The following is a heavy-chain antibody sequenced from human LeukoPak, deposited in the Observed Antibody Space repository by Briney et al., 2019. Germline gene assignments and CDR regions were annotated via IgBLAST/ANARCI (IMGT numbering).Heavy chain of an antibody. V-gene: IGHV4-34*01. CDR3: ARVPHYYFGYGYFDT. CDR1: GGSFSGYY. D-gene: IGHD3/OR15-3a*01. CDR2: IDQSGTT. Sequence: SETLPLTCFVNGGSFSGYYWSWIRQPPGKGLEWIGEIDQSGTTNYNPSLKSRVAISIDTSKKQFSLTLTSMTAADTAVYYCARVPHYYFGYGYFDTWGQGTRVTVSS. J-gene: IGHJ4*02.